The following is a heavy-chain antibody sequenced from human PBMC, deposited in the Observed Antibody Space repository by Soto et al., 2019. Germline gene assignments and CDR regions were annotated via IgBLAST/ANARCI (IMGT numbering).Heavy chain of an antibody. CDR3: ARDVARGGNFDY. J-gene: IGHJ4*02. D-gene: IGHD3-16*01. CDR1: GGSISSGGYY. V-gene: IGHV4-31*03. CDR2: IYYSGST. Sequence: QVQLQESGPGLVKPSQTLSLTCTVSGGSISSGGYYWSWIRQHPGKGLEWIGYIYYSGSTYYNPSRKSRVTTSVDTSKNQYSLKQSSVTAADTAVYFWARDVARGGNFDYWGQGNLVTVSS.